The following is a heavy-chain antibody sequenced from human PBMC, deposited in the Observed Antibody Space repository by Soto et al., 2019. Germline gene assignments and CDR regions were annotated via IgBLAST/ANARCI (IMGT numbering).Heavy chain of an antibody. V-gene: IGHV3-23*01. J-gene: IGHJ4*02. CDR1: GFTFSSYA. CDR3: AKAGGRWELLTHCDF. CDR2: LSGNSGST. Sequence: EVQLLESGGGLIQPGGSLRLSCAASGFTFSSYAMSWVRQAPGKGLEWVSSLSGNSGSTLYADSVKGRFTLSRDNSNNTLSLQMNSLRAEDTAVYYCAKAGGRWELLTHCDFWGQGTLVTVSS. D-gene: IGHD1-26*01.